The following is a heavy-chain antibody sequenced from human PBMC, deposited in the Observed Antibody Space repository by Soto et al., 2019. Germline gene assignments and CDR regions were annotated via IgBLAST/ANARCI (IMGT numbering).Heavy chain of an antibody. J-gene: IGHJ4*02. CDR3: ARREIQGPIDY. V-gene: IGHV4-28*01. Sequence: QVQLQESGPGLVKPSDTLSLTCAVSGYSISSSNWWGWIRQPPGKGLEWIGYIYYSGTTYYNPSLKGRVTLSVDTSKNQFALKLTSVTAVDTAVYYCARREIQGPIDYWGQGTLVTVSS. D-gene: IGHD1-26*01. CDR2: IYYSGTT. CDR1: GYSISSSNW.